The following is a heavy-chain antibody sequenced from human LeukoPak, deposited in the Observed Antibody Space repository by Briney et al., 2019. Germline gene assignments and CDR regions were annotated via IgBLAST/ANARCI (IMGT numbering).Heavy chain of an antibody. CDR1: GGSISSYY. J-gene: IGHJ1*01. D-gene: IGHD4-23*01. V-gene: IGHV4-59*08. Sequence: SETLSLTCSVFGGSISSYYWSWIRQHPGKGLEWIGYIYYSGSTYYNPSLKSRVTISVDTSKNQFSLKLSSVTAADTAVYYCARRANSGLHFQHWGQGTLVTVSS. CDR3: ARRANSGLHFQH. CDR2: IYYSGST.